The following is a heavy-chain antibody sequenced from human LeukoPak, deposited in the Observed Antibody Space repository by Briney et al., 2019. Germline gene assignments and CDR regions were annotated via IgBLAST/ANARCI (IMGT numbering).Heavy chain of an antibody. CDR3: AREGSPTHIVVVTAIRDAFDI. J-gene: IGHJ3*02. CDR1: GFTFSSYW. V-gene: IGHV3-7*01. D-gene: IGHD2-21*02. CDR2: IKQDGSEK. Sequence: PGGSLRLSCAASGFTFSSYWMSWVRQAPGKGLEWVANIKQDGSEKYYVDSVKGRFTISRDNAKNSLYLQMNSLRAEDTAVYYCAREGSPTHIVVVTAIRDAFDIWGQGTMVTVSS.